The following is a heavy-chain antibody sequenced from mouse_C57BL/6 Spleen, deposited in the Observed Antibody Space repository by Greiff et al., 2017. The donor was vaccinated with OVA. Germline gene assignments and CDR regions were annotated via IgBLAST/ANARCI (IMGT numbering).Heavy chain of an antibody. J-gene: IGHJ1*03. D-gene: IGHD1-1*01. Sequence: VQLKQSGPELVKPGASVKISCKASGYAFSSSWMNWVKQRPGKGLEWIGRIYPGDGYTNYNGKFKGKATLTADKSSSTAYMQLRSLTSEDSAVYYCARETRVVDTGSYWYFAVWGTGATGTVSA. V-gene: IGHV1-82*01. CDR2: IYPGDGYT. CDR1: GYAFSSSW. CDR3: ARETRVVDTGSYWYFAV.